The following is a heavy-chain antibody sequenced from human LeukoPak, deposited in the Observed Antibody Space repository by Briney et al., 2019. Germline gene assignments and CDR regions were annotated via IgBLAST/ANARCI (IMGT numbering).Heavy chain of an antibody. D-gene: IGHD4-11*01. CDR3: AKEDYSSSFDY. Sequence: PGGSLRLSCAASGFTFSSSWMAWVRQAPGKGLEWVGNIKEDGTAKNYVVSVRGRFTISRDNSKNTLYLQMNSLRAEDTAVYYCAKEDYSSSFDYWGQGTLVTVSS. J-gene: IGHJ4*02. V-gene: IGHV3-7*01. CDR2: IKEDGTAK. CDR1: GFTFSSSW.